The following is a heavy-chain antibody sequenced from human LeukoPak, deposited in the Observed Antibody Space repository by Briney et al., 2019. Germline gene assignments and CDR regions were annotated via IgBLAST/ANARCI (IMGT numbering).Heavy chain of an antibody. V-gene: IGHV1-2*02. CDR3: ARGRGAYYYDSSASSGMDV. D-gene: IGHD3-22*01. Sequence: ASVKVSCKASGYTFTGYNMHWVRQAPGQGLEWMGWINPNNGATNYAQKFQGRVTMTRDTSISTAYMELSRLTSDDTAVYYCARGRGAYYYDSSASSGMDVWGKGTTVTVSS. CDR2: INPNNGAT. CDR1: GYTFTGYN. J-gene: IGHJ6*04.